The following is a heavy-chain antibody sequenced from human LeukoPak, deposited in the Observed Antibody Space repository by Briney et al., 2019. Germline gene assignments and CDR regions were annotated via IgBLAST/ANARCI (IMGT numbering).Heavy chain of an antibody. CDR2: INHSGST. J-gene: IGHJ2*01. Sequence: SETLSLTCAVYGGSFSGYYWNWIRQPPVKGLEWIGEINHSGSTNYNPSLKSRVTISVDTSKNQFSLKLSSVTAADTAVYYCARGRPARGDSAWYFDLWGRGTLVTVSS. D-gene: IGHD2-21*02. CDR3: ARGRPARGDSAWYFDL. CDR1: GGSFSGYY. V-gene: IGHV4-34*01.